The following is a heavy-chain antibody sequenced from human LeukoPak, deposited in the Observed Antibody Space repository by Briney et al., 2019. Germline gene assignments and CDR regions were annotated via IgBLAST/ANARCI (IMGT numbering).Heavy chain of an antibody. Sequence: SETLSLTCTVSGGSVSSGSYYWSWIRQPPGKGLEWIGYIYYSGSTNYNPSLKSRVTISVDTSKNQFSLKLSSVTAADTAVYYCARASRAYDCVWGSYRYLDYWGQGTLVTVSS. CDR3: ARASRAYDCVWGSYRYLDY. V-gene: IGHV4-61*01. CDR2: IYYSGST. J-gene: IGHJ4*02. CDR1: GGSVSSGSYY. D-gene: IGHD3-16*02.